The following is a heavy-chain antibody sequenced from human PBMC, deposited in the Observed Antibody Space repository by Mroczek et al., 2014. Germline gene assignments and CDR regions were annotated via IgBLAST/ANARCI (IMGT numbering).Heavy chain of an antibody. CDR3: DEIAVAGTGYYYYGMDV. V-gene: IGHV3-30*03. D-gene: IGHD6-19*01. CDR2: ISYDGSNK. J-gene: IGHJ6*02. Sequence: VQLLESGGGVVQPGRSLRLSCAASGFTFSSYGMHWVRQAPGKGLEWVAVISYDGSNKYYADSVKGRFTISRDNSKNTLYLQMNSLRAEDTAVYYCDEIAVAGTGYYYYGMDVVGQGTTVTRLL. CDR1: GFTFSSYG.